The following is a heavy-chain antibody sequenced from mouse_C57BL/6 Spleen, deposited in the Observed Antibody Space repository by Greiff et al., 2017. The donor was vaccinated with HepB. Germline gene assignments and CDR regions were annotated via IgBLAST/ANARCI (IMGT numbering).Heavy chain of an antibody. CDR1: GIDFSRYW. CDR3: ARGLDEGAWFAY. Sequence: SAAGIDFSRYWMSWVRRAPGKGLEWIGEINPDSSTINYAPSLKDKFIISRDNAKNTLYLQMSKVRSEDTALYYCARGLDEGAWFAYWGQGTLVTVSA. J-gene: IGHJ3*01. D-gene: IGHD2-3*01. V-gene: IGHV4-1*01. CDR2: INPDSSTI.